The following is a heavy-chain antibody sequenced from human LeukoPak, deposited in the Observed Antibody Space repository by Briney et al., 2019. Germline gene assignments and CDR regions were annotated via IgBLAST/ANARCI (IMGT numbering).Heavy chain of an antibody. V-gene: IGHV4-4*07. CDR3: ARSYGVEMATIDNWFDP. J-gene: IGHJ5*02. Sequence: PSETLSLTCTVSGGSISSYYWSWIRQPAGKGLEWIGRIYTSGSTNYNPSLKSRVTISVDTSKNQFSLKLSSVTAADTAVYYCARSYGVEMATIDNWFDPWGQGTLVTVSS. CDR1: GGSISSYY. D-gene: IGHD5-24*01. CDR2: IYTSGST.